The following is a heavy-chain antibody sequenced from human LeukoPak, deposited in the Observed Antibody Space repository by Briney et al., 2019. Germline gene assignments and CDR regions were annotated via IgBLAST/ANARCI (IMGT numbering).Heavy chain of an antibody. Sequence: GGSLRLSWAASGFTFSDYYMTWIRQAPGKGLEWISYISTSATTIYHADSVKGRFTVSRDNAKNSLYLQMNSLRAEDTAVYYCARRYNWNDGRSAGDAFDIWGQGTMVTVSS. CDR2: ISTSATTI. CDR3: ARRYNWNDGRSAGDAFDI. CDR1: GFTFSDYY. D-gene: IGHD1-1*01. J-gene: IGHJ3*02. V-gene: IGHV3-11*01.